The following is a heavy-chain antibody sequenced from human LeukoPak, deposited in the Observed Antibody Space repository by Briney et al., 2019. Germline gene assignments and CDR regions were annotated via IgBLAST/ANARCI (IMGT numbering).Heavy chain of an antibody. CDR3: ARGAWATRLGS. D-gene: IGHD2-15*01. J-gene: IGHJ4*02. CDR1: GESLDSYY. CDR2: IYESGTT. Sequence: SETLSLTCAVYGESLDSYYWSWVRQPPGEGLEWIGEIYESGTTEYNPSLKSRVTISMVPSKQQFSLSLSSVTAADTAVYYCARGAWATRLGSWGLGTPVIVSS. V-gene: IGHV4-34*01.